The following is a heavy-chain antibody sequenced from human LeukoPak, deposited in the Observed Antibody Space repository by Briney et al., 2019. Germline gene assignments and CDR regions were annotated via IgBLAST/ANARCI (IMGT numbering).Heavy chain of an antibody. CDR3: ARLPRYGGYDHFDY. Sequence: SGTLSLTCTVSGASINSYYWSWIRQPPGKGLEWIGYIYYRGTTSYNPFLKSRVTISVDTSKNQFSLKLNSVTAADTAAYYCARLPRYGGYDHFDYWGQGILVIVSS. D-gene: IGHD5-12*01. CDR2: IYYRGTT. V-gene: IGHV4-59*12. J-gene: IGHJ4*02. CDR1: GASINSYY.